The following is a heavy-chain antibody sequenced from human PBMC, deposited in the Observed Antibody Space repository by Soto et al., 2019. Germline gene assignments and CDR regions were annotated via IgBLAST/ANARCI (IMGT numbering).Heavy chain of an antibody. CDR2: ISSSSSYI. J-gene: IGHJ6*03. CDR3: ARDGSDYDFWSGYYYYYYMDV. CDR1: GFTFSSYS. V-gene: IGHV3-21*01. D-gene: IGHD3-3*01. Sequence: EVQLVESGGGLVKPGGSLRLSCAASGFTFSSYSMNWVRQAPGKGLEWVSSISSSSSYIYYADSVKGRFTISRDNAKNSLYQQMNSLRAEDTAVYYCARDGSDYDFWSGYYYYYYMDVWGKGTTVTVSS.